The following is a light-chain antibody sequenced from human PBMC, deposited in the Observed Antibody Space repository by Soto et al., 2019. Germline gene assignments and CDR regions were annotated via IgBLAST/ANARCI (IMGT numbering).Light chain of an antibody. V-gene: IGLV2-14*03. CDR2: DVS. CDR3: GSYTTSSNYV. J-gene: IGLJ1*01. Sequence: QSVLTQPASVSGSPGQSITISCTGTISDVGSYNYVSWYQQYPGKAPKLMIYDVSTRPSGVSDRFSGSKSGNTASLTISGLRAEGEADYYCGSYTTSSNYVFGTGTKVT. CDR1: ISDVGSYNY.